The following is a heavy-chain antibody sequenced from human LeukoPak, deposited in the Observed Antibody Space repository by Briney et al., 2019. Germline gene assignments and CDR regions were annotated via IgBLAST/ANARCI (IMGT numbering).Heavy chain of an antibody. CDR2: IRYDGSNK. V-gene: IGHV3-30*02. CDR3: AKDGAGYGSGSFFDY. J-gene: IGHJ4*02. D-gene: IGHD3-10*01. CDR1: GFTFSSYG. Sequence: GGSLRPSCAASGFTFSSYGMHWVRQAPGKGLEWVAFIRYDGSNKYYADSVKGRFTISRDNSKNTLYLQMNSLRAEDTAVYYCAKDGAGYGSGSFFDYWGQGTLVTVSS.